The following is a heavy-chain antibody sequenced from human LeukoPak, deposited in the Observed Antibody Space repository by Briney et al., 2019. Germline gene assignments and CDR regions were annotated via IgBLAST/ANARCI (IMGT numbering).Heavy chain of an antibody. V-gene: IGHV4-39*01. CDR1: GGSISTSGYY. CDR3: ARQTFSGYDVRYYYYMDV. D-gene: IGHD5-12*01. Sequence: SETLSLTCTVSGGSISTSGYYWGCIRQPPGEGLEWLGSIDYSGNTYDNPSLKSRVTISVDTSNNQFSLKLSSVTAADTAVYYCARQTFSGYDVRYYYYMDVWGKGTTVSVSS. J-gene: IGHJ6*03. CDR2: IDYSGNT.